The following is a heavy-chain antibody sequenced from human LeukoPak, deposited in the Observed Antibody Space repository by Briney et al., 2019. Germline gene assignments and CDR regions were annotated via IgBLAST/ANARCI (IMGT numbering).Heavy chain of an antibody. CDR1: GYTFTGYY. V-gene: IGHV1-2*02. CDR2: INPNSGGT. CDR3: ARVRSSPGVSGFDY. J-gene: IGHJ4*02. Sequence: ASVKVSCKASGYTFTGYYMHWVRQAPGQGLKWMGWINPNSGGTNYAQKFQGRVTMTRDTSISTAYMELSRLRSDDTAVYYCARVRSSPGVSGFDYWGQGTLVTVSS. D-gene: IGHD6-13*01.